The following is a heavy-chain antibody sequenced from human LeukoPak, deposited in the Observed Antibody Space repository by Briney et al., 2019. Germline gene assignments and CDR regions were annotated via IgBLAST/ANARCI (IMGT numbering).Heavy chain of an antibody. CDR2: MKDDGNEI. Sequence: GGSLRLSCTASGFTCKNYRMTWVRQAPGKGLEWVASMKDDGNEIQYVDSVKGRFTISRDNAKNSLYLQMNNLRAEDTAVYYCARNRATNDYWGQGTLVTVSS. J-gene: IGHJ4*02. CDR3: ARNRATNDY. D-gene: IGHD1-26*01. V-gene: IGHV3-7*01. CDR1: GFTCKNYR.